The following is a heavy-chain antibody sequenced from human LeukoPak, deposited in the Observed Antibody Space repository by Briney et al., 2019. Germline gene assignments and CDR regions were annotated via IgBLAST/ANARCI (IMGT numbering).Heavy chain of an antibody. J-gene: IGHJ4*02. CDR2: ISWNSGSI. CDR1: GFTFDDYA. V-gene: IGHV3-9*01. CDR3: AKDTRGYSYAAFDY. D-gene: IGHD5-18*01. Sequence: GGSLRLSCAASGFTFDDYAMHWVRQAPGKGLEWVSGISWNSGSIGYADSVKGRFTISRDNAKNSLYLQMNSLRAEDTALYYCAKDTRGYSYAAFDYWGQGTLVTVSS.